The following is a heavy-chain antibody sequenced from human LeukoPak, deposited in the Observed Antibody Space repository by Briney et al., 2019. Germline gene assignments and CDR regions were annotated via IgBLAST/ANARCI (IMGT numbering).Heavy chain of an antibody. V-gene: IGHV4-59*01. CDR2: IYYSGST. Sequence: PSETLSLTCTVSGGSLSSYYWSWIRQPPGKGLEWIGYIYYSGSTNYNPSLKSRVTISVDTSKNQFSLKLSSVTAADTAVYYCARVSYDSSGYYPYYFDYWGRGTLVTVSS. D-gene: IGHD3-22*01. CDR1: GGSLSSYY. CDR3: ARVSYDSSGYYPYYFDY. J-gene: IGHJ4*02.